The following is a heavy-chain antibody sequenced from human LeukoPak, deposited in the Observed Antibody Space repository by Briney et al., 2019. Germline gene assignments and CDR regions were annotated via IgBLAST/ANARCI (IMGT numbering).Heavy chain of an antibody. J-gene: IGHJ4*02. V-gene: IGHV3-9*01. Sequence: GRSLRLSCAASGSTFDNYAMHRVRQAPGKGLAWVSGINWSSSRIDYADSVKGRFTISRDNAKNSLYLQMNSLRAEDTALYYCAKDYSNGWYYFDSWGQGTLVTVSS. CDR1: GSTFDNYA. CDR2: INWSSSRI. D-gene: IGHD6-19*01. CDR3: AKDYSNGWYYFDS.